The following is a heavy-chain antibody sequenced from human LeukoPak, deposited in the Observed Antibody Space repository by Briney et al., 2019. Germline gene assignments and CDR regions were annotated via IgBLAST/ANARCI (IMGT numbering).Heavy chain of an antibody. CDR3: AKARYYYDSSGLSDY. D-gene: IGHD3-22*01. J-gene: IGHJ4*02. CDR2: ISYDGSKK. CDR1: GFTFSSYG. V-gene: IGHV3-30*18. Sequence: GGSLRLSCAASGFTFSSYGMHWVRQAPGKGLEWVAVISYDGSKKYYADSVKGRFTISRDNSKNTLYLQMNSLRAEDTAVYYCAKARYYYDSSGLSDYWGQGTLVTVSS.